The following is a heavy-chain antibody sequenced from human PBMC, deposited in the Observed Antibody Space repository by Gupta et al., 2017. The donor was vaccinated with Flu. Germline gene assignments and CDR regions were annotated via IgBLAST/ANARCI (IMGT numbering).Heavy chain of an antibody. D-gene: IGHD2-21*01. CDR2: IGSGGNT. CDR1: GFSLSDSH. V-gene: IGHV3-48*02. J-gene: IGHJ4*02. CDR3: ARDRDWAFIV. Sequence: EVHLVESGGGLVQPGGSLRLTCVISGFSLSDSHMNWIRKVPGKGTEWISYIGSGGNTDYADSVRGRFTISRDNARDSVFLQMNSLRDEDTALYYCARDRDWAFIVWGQGVLVTVSS.